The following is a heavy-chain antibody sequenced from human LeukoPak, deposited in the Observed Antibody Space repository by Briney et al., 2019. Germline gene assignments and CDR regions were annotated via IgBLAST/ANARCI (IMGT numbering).Heavy chain of an antibody. J-gene: IGHJ4*02. D-gene: IGHD3-10*01. CDR1: GFTFSSYG. V-gene: IGHV3-30*02. CDR2: IRYDGSNK. CDR3: AKALYYYGSGSYPFDY. Sequence: GGSLRLSSAASGFTFSSYGMHWVRHAPGKGLGWVAFIRYDGSNKYYADSVKGRFTISRDNSKNTLYLQMNSLRAEDTAVYYCAKALYYYGSGSYPFDYWGQGTLVTVSS.